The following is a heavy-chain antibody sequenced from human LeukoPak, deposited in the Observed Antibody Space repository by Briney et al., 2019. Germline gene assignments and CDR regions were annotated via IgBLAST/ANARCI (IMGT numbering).Heavy chain of an antibody. J-gene: IGHJ2*01. Sequence: PGGSLKLSCAASGFTFSSSGMHWVRQAPGKGLEWVAVIWYDGSDKYSADSVKGRFTISRDNSKNTLYLQMNSLRAEDTAVYYCAKGTYSGSYWYFDLWGRGTLVTVSS. CDR1: GFTFSSSG. CDR3: AKGTYSGSYWYFDL. D-gene: IGHD1-26*01. V-gene: IGHV3-30*02. CDR2: IWYDGSDK.